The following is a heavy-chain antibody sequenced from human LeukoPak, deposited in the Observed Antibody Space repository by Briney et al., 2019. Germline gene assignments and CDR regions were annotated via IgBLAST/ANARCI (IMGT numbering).Heavy chain of an antibody. V-gene: IGHV4-39*07. CDR1: GGSISGGFY. Sequence: SETLSLTCTVSGGSISGGFYWGWIRQPPGKGLEWIGSIYYTGSTSYNSSLKSRVTISVDTSKNQFSLKMKSVTAADTAVYYCASPSPGFDTWGQGTLVTVSS. CDR3: ASPSPGFDT. CDR2: IYYTGST. J-gene: IGHJ5*02.